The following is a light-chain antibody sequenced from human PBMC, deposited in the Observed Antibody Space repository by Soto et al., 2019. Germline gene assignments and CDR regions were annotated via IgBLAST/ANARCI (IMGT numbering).Light chain of an antibody. CDR2: AAY. Sequence: DIQMTQSPSSLSASVGDRVAITCRASQSISNSLNWYQQKPGKAPKVLIFAAYSLPSGVPSRFSGGGSGTDFTLTISSLQPEDFATYYCQQSYSTPLTFGGGTKVDIK. CDR3: QQSYSTPLT. CDR1: QSISNS. V-gene: IGKV1-39*01. J-gene: IGKJ4*01.